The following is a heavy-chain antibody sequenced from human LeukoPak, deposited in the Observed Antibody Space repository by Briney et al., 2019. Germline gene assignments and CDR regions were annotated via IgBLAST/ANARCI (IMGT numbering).Heavy chain of an antibody. CDR2: ISSTGDIR. V-gene: IGHV3-23*01. D-gene: IGHD3-22*01. Sequence: GGSLRLSCAASGFTFKNYGMTWVRQAPGKGLEWVSSISSTGDIRYYLDSLMGRFTISRDNSKNTLFLQMNSLRAEDTAVYYCVKDLEPYYYDPSGFISWGQGTLVTVPS. CDR1: GFTFKNYG. J-gene: IGHJ5*02. CDR3: VKDLEPYYYDPSGFIS.